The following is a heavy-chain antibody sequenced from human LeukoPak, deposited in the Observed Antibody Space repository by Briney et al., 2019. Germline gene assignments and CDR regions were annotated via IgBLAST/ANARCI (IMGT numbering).Heavy chain of an antibody. Sequence: SGPTLVNPTQTLTLTCTFSGFSLSSTVVGVGWIRQPPGKALEWLALIYWNEYKRYSPSLQSRLTITKDPSRNQVVLTMTNMDPVDTATYYCAHIVGGGNSGIFDHWGQGTLVTVSS. CDR2: IYWNEYK. CDR3: AHIVGGGNSGIFDH. CDR1: GFSLSSTVVG. V-gene: IGHV2-5*01. J-gene: IGHJ4*02. D-gene: IGHD3-16*01.